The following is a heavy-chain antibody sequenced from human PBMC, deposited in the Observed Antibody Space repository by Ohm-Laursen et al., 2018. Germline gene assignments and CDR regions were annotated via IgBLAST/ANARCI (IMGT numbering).Heavy chain of an antibody. CDR3: ARLSSTYYYGSGGYYNHYYYGMDV. CDR1: GGSFSGYY. D-gene: IGHD3-10*01. V-gene: IGHV4-34*01. J-gene: IGHJ6*02. CDR2: INHSGST. Sequence: QTLSLTCAVYGGSFSGYYWSWIRQPPGKGLEWIGEINHSGSTNYNPSLKSRVTISVDTSKNQFSLKLSSVTAADTAVYYCARLSSTYYYGSGGYYNHYYYGMDVWGQGTTVTVSS.